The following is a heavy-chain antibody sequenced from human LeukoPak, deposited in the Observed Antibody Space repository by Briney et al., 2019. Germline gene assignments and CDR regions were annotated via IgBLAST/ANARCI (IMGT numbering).Heavy chain of an antibody. CDR2: IIPIFGTA. CDR3: ARGKGYYGAYDAFDI. CDR1: GYTFTGYY. D-gene: IGHD3-22*01. J-gene: IGHJ3*02. Sequence: ASVKVSCKASGYTFTGYYMHWVRQAPGQGLEWMGGIIPIFGTANYAQKFQGRVTITADKSTSTAYMELSSLRSEDTAVYYCARGKGYYGAYDAFDIWGQGTMVTVSS. V-gene: IGHV1-69*06.